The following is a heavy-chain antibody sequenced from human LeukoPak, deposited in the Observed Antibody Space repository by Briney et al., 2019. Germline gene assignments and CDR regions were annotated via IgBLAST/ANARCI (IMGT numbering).Heavy chain of an antibody. Sequence: GASVKVSCKASGYTFTGYYMHWVRQAPGQGLEWMGWISAYNGNTNYAQKLQGRVTMTTDTSTSTAYMELRSLRSDDTAVYYCARDNEYGGNSHFDYWGQGTLVTVSS. J-gene: IGHJ4*02. CDR2: ISAYNGNT. CDR3: ARDNEYGGNSHFDY. D-gene: IGHD4-23*01. V-gene: IGHV1-18*04. CDR1: GYTFTGYY.